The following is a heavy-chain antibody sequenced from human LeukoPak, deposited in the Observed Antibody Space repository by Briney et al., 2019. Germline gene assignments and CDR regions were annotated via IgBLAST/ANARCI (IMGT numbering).Heavy chain of an antibody. CDR2: FHHSGIT. V-gene: IGHV4-4*02. CDR1: GGSISNHHW. D-gene: IGHD6-19*01. CDR3: ARVFSGWYFYFDN. J-gene: IGHJ4*02. Sequence: SETLSLTCAVSGGSISNHHWWSWVRQPPGKGLEWIGEFHHSGITNYNPSLKSRVTISVDKSKNQFSLILSSVTAADTAVYYCARVFSGWYFYFDNWGQGTLVTVSS.